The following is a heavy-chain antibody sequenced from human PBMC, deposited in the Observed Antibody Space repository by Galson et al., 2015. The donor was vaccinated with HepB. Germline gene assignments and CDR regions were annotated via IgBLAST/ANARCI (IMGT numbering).Heavy chain of an antibody. CDR2: INPNSGGT. CDR3: ARGKLVFRLVVWFDP. V-gene: IGHV1-2*02. D-gene: IGHD3-9*01. J-gene: IGHJ5*02. CDR1: GYTFTGYY. Sequence: SVKVSCKASGYTFTGYYMHWVRQAPGQGLEWMGWINPNSGGTNYAQKFQGRVTMTRDTSISTAYMELSRLRSDDTAVYYCARGKLVFRLVVWFDPWGQGTLVTVSS.